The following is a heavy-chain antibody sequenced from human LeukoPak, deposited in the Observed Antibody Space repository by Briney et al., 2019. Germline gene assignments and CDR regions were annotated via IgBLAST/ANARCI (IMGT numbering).Heavy chain of an antibody. J-gene: IGHJ4*02. Sequence: GGSLRLSCAASGFTFSSYAMHWVRQAPGKGLEWVAVISYDGSNKYYADSVKGRFTISRDNSKNTLYLQMNSLRAEDTAVYYCALSRGQQLVLQEYYFDYWGQGTLVTVSS. D-gene: IGHD6-13*01. CDR1: GFTFSSYA. CDR2: ISYDGSNK. CDR3: ALSRGQQLVLQEYYFDY. V-gene: IGHV3-30-3*01.